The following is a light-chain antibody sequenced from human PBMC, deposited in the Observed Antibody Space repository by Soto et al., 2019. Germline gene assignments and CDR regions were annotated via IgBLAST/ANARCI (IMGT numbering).Light chain of an antibody. CDR1: QSVLRTPNER. J-gene: IGKJ2*01. Sequence: DIVMTQSPDSLTVSLGERATINCKSSQSVLRTPNERIIWYQQKPGQPPKLLIYWASTRESGVPDRFSGSGSGTDFSLTISSLQAEDVAVYYCQQSFHAPDTFGQGTKLEIK. CDR2: WAS. V-gene: IGKV4-1*01. CDR3: QQSFHAPDT.